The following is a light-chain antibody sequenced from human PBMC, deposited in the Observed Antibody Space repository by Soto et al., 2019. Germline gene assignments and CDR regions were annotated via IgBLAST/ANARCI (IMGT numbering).Light chain of an antibody. V-gene: IGKV3-20*01. CDR3: QQYGNSPPRVT. J-gene: IGKJ4*01. CDR2: GAS. CDR1: QSVSSTF. Sequence: EIVLTQSPGTLSLSPGDRATLSCRASQSVSSTFLAWYQQKPGQAPRLLIYGASSRATGIPDRFTGSGSGTDFTLNITRLEPEDFAVYYCQQYGNSPPRVTFGGGTKVDIK.